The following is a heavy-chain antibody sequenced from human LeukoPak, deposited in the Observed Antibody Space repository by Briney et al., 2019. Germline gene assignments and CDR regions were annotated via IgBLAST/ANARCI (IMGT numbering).Heavy chain of an antibody. D-gene: IGHD3-10*01. CDR2: IHYDGSNK. J-gene: IGHJ4*02. CDR1: GFIFSSYG. V-gene: IGHV3-30*02. Sequence: GGSLRLSCAASGFIFSSYGMHWVRQAPGKGLEWVAFIHYDGSNKYYADSVKGRFTISRDNSKNTLYLQMNSLRAEDTAVYFCARGGVDYYGSGTYYLMYYFDYWGQGALVTVSS. CDR3: ARGGVDYYGSGTYYLMYYFDY.